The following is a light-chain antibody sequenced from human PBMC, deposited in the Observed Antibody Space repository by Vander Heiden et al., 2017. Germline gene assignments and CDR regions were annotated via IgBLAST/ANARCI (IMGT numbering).Light chain of an antibody. Sequence: QSALTHPPPASGSPGQSVIMACTGTSRDVGGYNYVSWYQKYPGKAPKLMIYEVSRRPSGVPDRFSGSKSGNTASLTVSGLQAEDEADYYCSSYAGSNNWVFGGGTKLTVL. CDR2: EVS. V-gene: IGLV2-8*01. CDR1: SRDVGGYNY. J-gene: IGLJ3*02. CDR3: SSYAGSNNWV.